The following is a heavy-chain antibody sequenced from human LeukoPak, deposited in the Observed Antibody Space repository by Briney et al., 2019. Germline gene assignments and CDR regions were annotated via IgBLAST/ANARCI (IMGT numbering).Heavy chain of an antibody. Sequence: ASVKVSCKASGYTFTSYGICWVRQAPGQGLEWMGWISAYNGNTNYAQKLQGRVTMTTDTSTSTAYMELRSLRSDDTAVYYCARGTPGDDYVWGSPPEFDYWGQGTLVTVSS. J-gene: IGHJ4*02. D-gene: IGHD3-16*01. CDR1: GYTFTSYG. CDR3: ARGTPGDDYVWGSPPEFDY. V-gene: IGHV1-18*01. CDR2: ISAYNGNT.